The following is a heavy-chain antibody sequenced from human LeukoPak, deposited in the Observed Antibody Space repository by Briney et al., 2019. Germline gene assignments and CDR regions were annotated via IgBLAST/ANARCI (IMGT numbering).Heavy chain of an antibody. CDR3: ARDGGYYYDSSGPYYYYYYMDV. J-gene: IGHJ6*03. CDR2: INPNSGGT. V-gene: IGHV1-2*02. CDR1: GYTFTGYY. Sequence: ASVKVSCKASGYTFTGYYMHWVRQAPGQGLEWMGWINPNSGGTNYAQKFQGRVTMTRDTSISTAYVELSRLRSDDTAVNYCARDGGYYYDSSGPYYYYYYMDVWGKGTTVTVSS. D-gene: IGHD3-22*01.